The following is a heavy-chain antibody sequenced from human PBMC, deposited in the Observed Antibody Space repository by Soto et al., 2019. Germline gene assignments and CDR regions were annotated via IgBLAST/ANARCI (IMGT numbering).Heavy chain of an antibody. CDR1: GFTFSSYE. V-gene: IGHV3-48*03. CDR3: ARGSRGWLVDIAALDY. CDR2: ISSSGSTI. J-gene: IGHJ4*02. Sequence: GGSLRLSCAASGFTFSSYEMNWVRQAPGKGLEWVSYISSSGSTIYYADSVKGRFTISRDNAKNSLYLQMNSLRAEDTAVYYCARGSRGWLVDIAALDYWGQGTLVTVSS. D-gene: IGHD5-12*01.